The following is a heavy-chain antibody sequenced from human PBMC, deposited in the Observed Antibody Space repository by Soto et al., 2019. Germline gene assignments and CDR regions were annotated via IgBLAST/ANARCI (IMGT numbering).Heavy chain of an antibody. CDR1: GDSISSGTYY. D-gene: IGHD3-3*01. CDR2: IYYNGNT. V-gene: IGHV4-31*03. CDR3: ARRVVWLKGAFDY. Sequence: QVQLQESGRGLVRPSQTLSLTCTVSGDSISSGTYYWSWIRQLPGKGLECIGYIYYNGNTYYNPSLKSRVTISVDTSKSQLSLKLSSVTAADTAVYYCARRVVWLKGAFDYWGQGTLVTVSS. J-gene: IGHJ4*02.